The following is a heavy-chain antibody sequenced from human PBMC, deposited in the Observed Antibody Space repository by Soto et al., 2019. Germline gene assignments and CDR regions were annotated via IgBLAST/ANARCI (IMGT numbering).Heavy chain of an antibody. V-gene: IGHV3-21*01. J-gene: IGHJ6*04. CDR1: EFTFSNYA. Sequence: GGSLRLSCAASEFTFSNYAMSWVRQAPGKGLEWVSSISSSSSYIYYADSVKGRFTISRDNAKNSLYLQMNSLRAEDTAVYYCAREYSSFRDVWGKGTTVTVSS. D-gene: IGHD6-6*01. CDR3: AREYSSFRDV. CDR2: ISSSSSYI.